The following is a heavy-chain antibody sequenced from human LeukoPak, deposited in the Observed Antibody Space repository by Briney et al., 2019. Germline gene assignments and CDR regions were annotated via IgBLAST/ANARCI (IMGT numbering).Heavy chain of an antibody. CDR3: AKGYIIVGRQWYLDL. J-gene: IGHJ2*01. D-gene: IGHD2-2*01. Sequence: GGSLRLSCAASGFTFSSYAINWVRQAPGKGLEWVSAISGSGGSTYYADSVKGRFTISRDNSKNTLYLQMNSLRAEDAAVYYCAKGYIIVGRQWYLDLWGRGTLVGVSS. CDR2: ISGSGGST. V-gene: IGHV3-23*01. CDR1: GFTFSSYA.